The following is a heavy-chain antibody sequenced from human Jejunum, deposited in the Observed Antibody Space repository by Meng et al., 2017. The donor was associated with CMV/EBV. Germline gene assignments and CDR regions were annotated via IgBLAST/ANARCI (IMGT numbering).Heavy chain of an antibody. J-gene: IGHJ4*02. CDR2: IYRGDDK. CDR1: GFSPSTSGEG. Sequence: QITLKESGPTLVKPTQTLTLTCSFSGFSPSTSGEGVGWIRQPPGKALEWLALIYRGDDKRYSPSLNSRLTIAKDTSKNEVVLTLTNMGPIDTGTYYCARFVGGYYPSRPDYWGQGTLVTVST. D-gene: IGHD1-26*01. V-gene: IGHV2-5*02. CDR3: ARFVGGYYPSRPDY.